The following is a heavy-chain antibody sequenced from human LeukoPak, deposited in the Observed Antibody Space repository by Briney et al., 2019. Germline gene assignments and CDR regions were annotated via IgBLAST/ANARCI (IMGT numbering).Heavy chain of an antibody. D-gene: IGHD6-13*01. Sequence: GGSLRLSCAAPGFTFSTYWMSWVRQAPGKGLEWVANIKEDGSEEYYVDSLEGRFTISRDNAKNSLYLQMNSLRAEDTAMYYCARDSAGNDYWGQGTLVTVSS. J-gene: IGHJ4*02. CDR1: GFTFSTYW. CDR3: ARDSAGNDY. V-gene: IGHV3-7*01. CDR2: IKEDGSEE.